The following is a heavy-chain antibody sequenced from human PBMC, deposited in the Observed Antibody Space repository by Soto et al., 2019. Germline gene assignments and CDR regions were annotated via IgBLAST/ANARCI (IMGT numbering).Heavy chain of an antibody. Sequence: QLQLQESGPGLVKPSETLSLTCTVSGGSISSSSYYWGWIRQPPGKGLEWIGSIYYSGSTYYNPSLKSRVTISVDTSKNQYSLKLSSVTAADTAVYYCARQGTYYDFWSDTNNNWFDPWGQGTLVTVSS. V-gene: IGHV4-39*01. J-gene: IGHJ5*02. D-gene: IGHD3-3*01. CDR2: IYYSGST. CDR1: GGSISSSSYY. CDR3: ARQGTYYDFWSDTNNNWFDP.